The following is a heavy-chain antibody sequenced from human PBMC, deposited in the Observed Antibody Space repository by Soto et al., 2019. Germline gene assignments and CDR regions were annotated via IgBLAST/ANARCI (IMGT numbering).Heavy chain of an antibody. Sequence: EVQLVESGGGLVKPGGSLRLSCAGSGFTFSNVWMNWVRQAPGKGLEWVGRIKSETDGGTIDYAAPVKGRFTISRDDLNYTLYLQMNSLKTEDTATYYCTPLALKYNSDWYPLSDWGQGTRVTVSS. V-gene: IGHV3-15*07. CDR3: TPLALKYNSDWYPLSD. J-gene: IGHJ4*02. CDR2: IKSETDGGTI. D-gene: IGHD6-19*01. CDR1: GFTFSNVW.